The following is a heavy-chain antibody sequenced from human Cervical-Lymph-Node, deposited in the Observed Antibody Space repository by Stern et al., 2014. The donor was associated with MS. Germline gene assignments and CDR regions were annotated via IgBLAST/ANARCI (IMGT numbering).Heavy chain of an antibody. CDR1: GGTFSSYA. Sequence: DQLVESGAEVKKPGSSVKVSCKASGGTFSSYAISWVRQAPGQGLEWMGGIIPIFGPANYAQKFQGRVTIPADESTSTAYMELSSLRSEDTAVYYCARLERPLSEDGGFDYWGQGTLVTVSS. CDR3: ARLERPLSEDGGFDY. V-gene: IGHV1-69*01. D-gene: IGHD5-24*01. J-gene: IGHJ4*02. CDR2: IIPIFGPA.